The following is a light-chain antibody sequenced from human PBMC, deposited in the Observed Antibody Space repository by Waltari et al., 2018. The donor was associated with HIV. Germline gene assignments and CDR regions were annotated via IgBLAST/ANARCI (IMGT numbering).Light chain of an antibody. V-gene: IGKV2-24*01. CDR2: EIS. CDR3: VQATQLLT. CDR1: QSLVHSDGNIY. Sequence: DIVMTQTPLSSPVTLGQPASISCRSSQSLVHSDGNIYLNWLQQRPGQPPRLLIYEISKRFSGVPDRFSGSGAGTDFTLKISRVEAEDVGVYYCVQATQLLTFGGGTKVEIK. J-gene: IGKJ4*01.